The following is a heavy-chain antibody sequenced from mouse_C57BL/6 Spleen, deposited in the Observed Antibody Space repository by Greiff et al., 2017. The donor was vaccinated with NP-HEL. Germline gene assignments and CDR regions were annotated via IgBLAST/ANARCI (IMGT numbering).Heavy chain of an antibody. J-gene: IGHJ4*01. CDR2: ISSGSSTI. D-gene: IGHD2-3*01. Sequence: VQLKESGGGLVKPGGSLKLSCAASGFTFSDYGMHWVRQAPEKGLEWVAYISSGSSTIYYADTVKGRFTISRDNAKNTLFLQMTSLRSEDTAMYYCARGYDDAMDYWGQGTSVTVSS. V-gene: IGHV5-17*01. CDR1: GFTFSDYG. CDR3: ARGYDDAMDY.